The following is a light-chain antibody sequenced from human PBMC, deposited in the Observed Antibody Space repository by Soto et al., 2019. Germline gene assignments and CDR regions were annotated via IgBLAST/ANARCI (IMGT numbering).Light chain of an antibody. V-gene: IGKV1-39*01. Sequence: IRTTQSPSPLPACLGHSVTIPCRASQSISSYLNWYQQKPGKAPKLLIYAASSLQSGVPSRFSGSGSGTDFTFTISSLQPEEIASYYCQHYSHLITVGQGTQRAIK. CDR2: AAS. CDR1: QSISSY. CDR3: QHYSHLIT. J-gene: IGKJ5*01.